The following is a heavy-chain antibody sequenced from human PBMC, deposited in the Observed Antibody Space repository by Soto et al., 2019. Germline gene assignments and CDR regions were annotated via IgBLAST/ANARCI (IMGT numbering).Heavy chain of an antibody. V-gene: IGHV4-59*08. CDR3: ARGGWHYDSSGYSY. CDR1: GGSISSYY. J-gene: IGHJ4*02. Sequence: PSETLSLTCTVSGGSISSYYLSWIRQPPGKGLEWIGYIYYSGSTNYNPSLKSRVTISVDTSKNQFSLKLSSVTAADTAVYYCARGGWHYDSSGYSYWGQGTLVTVSS. D-gene: IGHD3-22*01. CDR2: IYYSGST.